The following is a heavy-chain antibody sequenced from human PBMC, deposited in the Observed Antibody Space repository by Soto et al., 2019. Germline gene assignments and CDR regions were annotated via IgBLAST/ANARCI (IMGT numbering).Heavy chain of an antibody. CDR2: IYYTGTT. Sequence: SETLSLTCIVSRGSMSSYYWGWLRQPPGKGLKRIGYIYYTGTTTYHPSLKSRVTISIDTSRNQFSLKLNSVTAADTAVYYCARLGGYYQAFDQWGQGSLVTVSS. CDR3: ARLGGYYQAFDQ. J-gene: IGHJ4*02. D-gene: IGHD2-21*02. CDR1: RGSMSSYY. V-gene: IGHV4-59*08.